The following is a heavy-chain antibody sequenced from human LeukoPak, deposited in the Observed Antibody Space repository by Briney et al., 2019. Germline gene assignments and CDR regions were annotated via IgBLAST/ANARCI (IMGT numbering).Heavy chain of an antibody. CDR1: GFTFSDYY. CDR3: ARDKTAAAGTGNWFDP. Sequence: KTGGSLRLSCAASGFTFSDYYMSWIRQAPGKGLEWVSYISSSGSTIYYADSVKGRFTISRDNAKNSLYLQMNSLRAEDTAVYYCARDKTAAAGTGNWFDPWGQGTLVTVSS. D-gene: IGHD6-13*01. J-gene: IGHJ5*02. CDR2: ISSSGSTI. V-gene: IGHV3-11*01.